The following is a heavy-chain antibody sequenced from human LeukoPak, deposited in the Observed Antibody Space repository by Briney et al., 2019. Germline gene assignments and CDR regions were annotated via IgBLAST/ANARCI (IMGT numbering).Heavy chain of an antibody. Sequence: GGSLRLSCAASGFTVSSNYMSWVRQPPGKGLEWDSLIYSGGSTYYADSVKGRFTISRDNSKNTVYLQMNSLRAEDTAVYYCARRAGGYSHPHDYWGQGTLVTVSS. J-gene: IGHJ4*02. CDR3: ARRAGGYSHPHDY. CDR2: IYSGGST. V-gene: IGHV3-53*01. D-gene: IGHD4-23*01. CDR1: GFTVSSNY.